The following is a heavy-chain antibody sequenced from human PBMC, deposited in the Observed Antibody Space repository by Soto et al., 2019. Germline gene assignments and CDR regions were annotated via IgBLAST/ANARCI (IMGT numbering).Heavy chain of an antibody. CDR2: IKSKTDGGTT. CDR1: GFTFSNAW. J-gene: IGHJ6*02. Sequence: GGSLRLSCAASGFTFSNAWMSWVRQAPGKGLEWVGRIKSKTDGGTTDYAAPVKGRFTISRDDSKNTLYLQMNSLKTEDTAVYYCTTDRMYSSSWYDYYCMDVWGQGTTVTVSS. V-gene: IGHV3-15*01. CDR3: TTDRMYSSSWYDYYCMDV. D-gene: IGHD6-13*01.